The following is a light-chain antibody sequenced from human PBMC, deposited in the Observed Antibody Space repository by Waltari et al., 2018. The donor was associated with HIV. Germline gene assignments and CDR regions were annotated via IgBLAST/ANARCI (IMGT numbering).Light chain of an antibody. CDR1: RPRIDFYNF. Sequence: QSPLYQPASVSGSPGQSLTIPRSGVRPRIDFYNFVSWYHLRPGKAPQLIIFGVTRRPSGISSRFSGSTSGGTASLTISDLQIEDEADYFCSSFAGTGTPMFGGGTKLTVL. J-gene: IGLJ3*02. CDR3: SSFAGTGTPM. CDR2: GVT. V-gene: IGLV2-14*01.